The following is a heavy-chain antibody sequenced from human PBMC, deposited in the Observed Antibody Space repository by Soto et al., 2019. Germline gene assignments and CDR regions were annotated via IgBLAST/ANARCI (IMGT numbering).Heavy chain of an antibody. D-gene: IGHD3-10*01. J-gene: IGHJ4*02. V-gene: IGHV4-34*01. CDR3: ARSITMVRGPPGY. CDR1: GGSFSGSY. CDR2: INHSGST. Sequence: SETLSRTCAVYGGSFSGSYWSWIRQPPGKGLEWIGEINHSGSTNYNPSLKSRVTISVDTSKNQFSLKLSSVTAADTAVYYCARSITMVRGPPGYWGQGTLVTVSS.